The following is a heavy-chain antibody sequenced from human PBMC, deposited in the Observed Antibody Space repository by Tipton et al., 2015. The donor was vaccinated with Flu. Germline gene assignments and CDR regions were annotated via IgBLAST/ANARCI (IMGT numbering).Heavy chain of an antibody. J-gene: IGHJ3*01. Sequence: SLRLSCAASGFSISSSYMNWVRQAPGKGLEWLSVIYHGGGTYYADSVKGRFTISRDNSNGTLHLQMNSLTGGDTAVYYCVRTARIPFGAFDVWGQGTMVTVSS. V-gene: IGHV3-66*02. CDR1: GFSISSSY. D-gene: IGHD2/OR15-2a*01. CDR2: IYHGGGT. CDR3: VRTARIPFGAFDV.